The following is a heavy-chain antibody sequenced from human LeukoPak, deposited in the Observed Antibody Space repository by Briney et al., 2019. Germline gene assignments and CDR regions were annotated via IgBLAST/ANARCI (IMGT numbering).Heavy chain of an antibody. J-gene: IGHJ3*02. V-gene: IGHV3-48*03. CDR3: VKDYIGELPDAFDI. CDR2: ISSSGSTI. CDR1: GFTFSSYE. D-gene: IGHD3-10*01. Sequence: GGSLRLSCAASGFTFSSYEMNWVRQAPGKGLEWVSYISSSGSTIYYADSVKGRFTISRDNSKNTLYLQMTSLRVEDTALYYCVKDYIGELPDAFDIWGQGTVVTVPS.